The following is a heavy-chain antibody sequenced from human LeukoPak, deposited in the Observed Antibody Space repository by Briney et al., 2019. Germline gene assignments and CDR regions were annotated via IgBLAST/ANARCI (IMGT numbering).Heavy chain of an antibody. Sequence: SETLSLTCTVSGGSISSYYWSWIRQPPGKGLEWIGYIYYSGSTNYNPSLKSRVTISVDTSKNQFSLKLSSVTAADTAVYYCARCSYGSGSPYSYYYYGMDVWGQGTTVTVSS. CDR1: GGSISSYY. CDR3: ARCSYGSGSPYSYYYYGMDV. D-gene: IGHD3-10*01. CDR2: IYYSGST. V-gene: IGHV4-59*08. J-gene: IGHJ6*02.